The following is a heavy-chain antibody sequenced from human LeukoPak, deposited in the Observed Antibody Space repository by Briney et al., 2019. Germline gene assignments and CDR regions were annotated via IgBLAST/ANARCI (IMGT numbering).Heavy chain of an antibody. V-gene: IGHV3-23*01. CDR3: AKNNYHYDILTGLDY. CDR2: TSGSGGST. J-gene: IGHJ4*02. D-gene: IGHD3-9*01. Sequence: PGGSLRLSCAASGFTFSSYAMGWVRQAPRKGLEWVSATSGSGGSTYYADSVKVRFTISRDTSKNTLYLQMNSLRAEDTAVYYCAKNNYHYDILTGLDYWGQGNLVTVSS. CDR1: GFTFSSYA.